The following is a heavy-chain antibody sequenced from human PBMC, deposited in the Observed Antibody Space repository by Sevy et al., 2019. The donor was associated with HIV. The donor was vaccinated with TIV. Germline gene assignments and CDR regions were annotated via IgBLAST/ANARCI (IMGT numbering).Heavy chain of an antibody. CDR1: GFSFSSYG. D-gene: IGHD2-21*01. J-gene: IGHJ4*02. CDR2: IQYDGSNK. V-gene: IGHV3-30*02. CDR3: VKEGGGEGGDH. Sequence: QHGESLKISCAASGFSFSSYGMHWVRQAPGKGLEWMSYIQYDGSNKDYADSVKGRFTISRDNSKNTLYLQMNSLRVEDTAVFYCVKEGGGEGGDHWGQGTLVTVSS.